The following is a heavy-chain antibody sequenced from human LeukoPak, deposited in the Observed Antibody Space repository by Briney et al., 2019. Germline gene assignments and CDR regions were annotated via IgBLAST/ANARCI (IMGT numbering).Heavy chain of an antibody. Sequence: GGSLRLSCAASGFTFDDYAMHWVRQAPGKGLEWVSGISWNSGSIGYADSVKGRFTISRDNAKNTLYLQMNSLRAEDAAVYYCASQNLVGATAFDYWGQGTLVTVSS. CDR2: ISWNSGSI. V-gene: IGHV3-9*01. J-gene: IGHJ4*02. D-gene: IGHD1-26*01. CDR3: ASQNLVGATAFDY. CDR1: GFTFDDYA.